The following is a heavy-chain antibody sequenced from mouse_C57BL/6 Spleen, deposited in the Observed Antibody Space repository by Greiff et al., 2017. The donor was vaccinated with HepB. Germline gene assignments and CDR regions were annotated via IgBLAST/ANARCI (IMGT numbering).Heavy chain of an antibody. J-gene: IGHJ4*01. CDR3: TRGLLDAMDY. CDR1: GFTFSDAW. CDR2: IRNKANNHAT. D-gene: IGHD2-3*01. Sequence: EVQRVESGGGLVQPGGSMKLSCAASGFTFSDAWMDWVRQSPEKGLEWVAEIRNKANNHATYYAESVKGRFTISRDDSKSSVYLQMNSLRAEDTGIYYCTRGLLDAMDYWGQGTSVTVSS. V-gene: IGHV6-6*01.